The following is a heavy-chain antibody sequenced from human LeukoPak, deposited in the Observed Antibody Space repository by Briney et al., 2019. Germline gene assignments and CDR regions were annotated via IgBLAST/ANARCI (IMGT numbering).Heavy chain of an antibody. J-gene: IGHJ6*03. D-gene: IGHD3-10*01. CDR1: GGSFSGYY. CDR3: ARDRTQKITMLRGVIDYYYCYYMDV. Sequence: PSETLSPTCAVYGGSFSGYYWSWIRQPPGKGLEWIGEINHSGSTNYNPSLKSRVTMSVDTSKNQFSLKLSSVTAADTAVYYCARDRTQKITMLRGVIDYYYCYYMDVWGKGTTVTISS. CDR2: INHSGST. V-gene: IGHV4-34*01.